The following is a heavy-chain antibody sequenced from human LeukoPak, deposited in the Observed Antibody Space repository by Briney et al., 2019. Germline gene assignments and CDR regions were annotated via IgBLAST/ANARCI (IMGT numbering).Heavy chain of an antibody. CDR3: ARDLGYYYGSGSYISDYYFDY. CDR2: ISSSGSTI. CDR1: GFTFSDYY. Sequence: GGSLRLSCAASGFTFSDYYMSWIREAPGKGLGGGSYISSSGSTIYYADSVKGRFTISRDNAKNSLYLQMNSLRAEDTAVYYCARDLGYYYGSGSYISDYYFDYWGQGTLVTVSS. J-gene: IGHJ4*02. D-gene: IGHD3-10*01. V-gene: IGHV3-11*01.